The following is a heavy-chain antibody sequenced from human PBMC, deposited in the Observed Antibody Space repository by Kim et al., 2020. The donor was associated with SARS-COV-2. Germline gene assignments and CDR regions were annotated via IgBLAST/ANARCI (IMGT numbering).Heavy chain of an antibody. V-gene: IGHV3-7*04. CDR3: ARLGSSSWTFDY. D-gene: IGHD6-13*01. CDR2: K. Sequence: KYYVDSVKGRFTISRDNAKNSLYLQMNSLRAEDTAVYYCARLGSSSWTFDYWGQGTLVTVSS. J-gene: IGHJ4*02.